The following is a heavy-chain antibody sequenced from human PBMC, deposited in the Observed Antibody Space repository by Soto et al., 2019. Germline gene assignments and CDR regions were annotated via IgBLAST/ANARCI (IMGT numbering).Heavy chain of an antibody. D-gene: IGHD6-6*01. Sequence: ASVKVSCKASGYTFTGYYMHWVRQAPGQGLEWMGWINPNSGGTNYAQKFQGWVTMTRDTSISTAYMELSRLRSDDTAVYYCARDRGIAARSPYYYYGMDVWGQGTTVTVSS. CDR1: GYTFTGYY. CDR3: ARDRGIAARSPYYYYGMDV. V-gene: IGHV1-2*04. J-gene: IGHJ6*02. CDR2: INPNSGGT.